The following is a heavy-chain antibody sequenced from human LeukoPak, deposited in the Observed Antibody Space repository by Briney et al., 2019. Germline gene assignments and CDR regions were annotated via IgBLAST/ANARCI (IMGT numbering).Heavy chain of an antibody. D-gene: IGHD5-18*01. CDR2: ISGSSDTT. V-gene: IGHV3-23*01. J-gene: IGHJ4*02. Sequence: PGGSLRLSCAASGFTFNTYAMSWVRQAPGRGLEWVSAISGSSDTTYYADSVKGRFTISRDNSKNTLYLQMNSLRAEDTAVYYCANREGGYTYDPFDYWGQGTLVTVSS. CDR1: GFTFNTYA. CDR3: ANREGGYTYDPFDY.